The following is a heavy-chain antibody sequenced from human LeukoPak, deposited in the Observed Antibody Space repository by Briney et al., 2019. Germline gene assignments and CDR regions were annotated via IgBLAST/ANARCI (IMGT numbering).Heavy chain of an antibody. CDR2: IWYDGSNK. D-gene: IGHD2-15*01. V-gene: IGHV3-33*01. CDR1: GFTFSSYG. Sequence: GGSLRLSCAASGFTFSSYGMHWVRQAPGKGLEWVAVIWYDGSNKYYADSVKGRFTISRDNSKNTLYLQMNSLRAEDTAVYYCGRDLYCSGGSCYDNYFDYWGQGTLVTVSS. CDR3: GRDLYCSGGSCYDNYFDY. J-gene: IGHJ4*02.